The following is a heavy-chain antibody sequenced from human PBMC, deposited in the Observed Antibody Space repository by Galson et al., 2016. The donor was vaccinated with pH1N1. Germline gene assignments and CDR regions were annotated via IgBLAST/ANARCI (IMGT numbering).Heavy chain of an antibody. CDR1: GYIFPDHY. J-gene: IGHJ5*02. CDR2: INPNSGCT. Sequence: QSGAEVKKPGDSLKISCKASGYIFPDHYIHWVRQAPGQGLEWMGWINPNSGCTKYAQKFQGRVTMTRDTSISTVYMDLKSLKFDDTAVYYCTTQDKNWFDPWGQGTLVSVSS. CDR3: TTQDKNWFDP. V-gene: IGHV1-2*02.